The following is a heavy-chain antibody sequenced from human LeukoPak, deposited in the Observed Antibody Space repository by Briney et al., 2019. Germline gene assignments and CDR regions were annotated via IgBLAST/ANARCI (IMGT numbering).Heavy chain of an antibody. J-gene: IGHJ4*02. V-gene: IGHV3-23*01. Sequence: GGSLRLSCQASGFTFSTFAMIWVRQPPGKGLEWVSSIFPSGGEIHYADSVRGRFTISRDNSKSTLSLQMNSLRAEDTAIYYCATYRQVLLSFESWGQGTLVTVSS. CDR1: GFTFSTFA. CDR2: IFPSGGEI. CDR3: ATYRQVLLSFES. D-gene: IGHD2/OR15-2a*01.